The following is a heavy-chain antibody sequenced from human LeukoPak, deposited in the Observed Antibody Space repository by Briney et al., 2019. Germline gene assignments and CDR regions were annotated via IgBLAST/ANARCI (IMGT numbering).Heavy chain of an antibody. Sequence: GGSLRLSCVASIFTLSICAVTVLRDPRGGGGEWVTTISESSRDTYYADSVKGRFTVSRDNSKNTLYLQMNSLRADDTAVYYCVKGGWGYALDYWGQGTLVTVSS. D-gene: IGHD2-2*01. V-gene: IGHV3-23*01. CDR3: VKGGWGYALDY. J-gene: IGHJ4*02. CDR1: IFTLSICA. CDR2: ISESSRDT.